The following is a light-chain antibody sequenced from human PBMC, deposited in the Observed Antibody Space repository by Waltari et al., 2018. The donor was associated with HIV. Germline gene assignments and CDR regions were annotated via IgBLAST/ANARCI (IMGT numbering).Light chain of an antibody. V-gene: IGLV1-44*01. CDR1: TSNIGTST. J-gene: IGLJ3*02. Sequence: QSQLTQSASVSGTPGQRVTISCSGSTSNIGTSTVNWYQQFSGAAPKLLIYSNDQRPSGVPDRFSGSKSGTSASLAISDLQSDDEADYYCAAWDDALSGPVFGGGTKLTVL. CDR2: SND. CDR3: AAWDDALSGPV.